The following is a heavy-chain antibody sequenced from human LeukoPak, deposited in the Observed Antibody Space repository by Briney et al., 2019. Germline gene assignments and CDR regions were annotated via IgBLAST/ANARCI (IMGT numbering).Heavy chain of an antibody. CDR2: IKQDGSEK. J-gene: IGHJ4*02. CDR1: GFTFSSYW. Sequence: GGSLRLSCTASGFTFSSYWMTWVRQGPGKGLEWVANIKQDGSEKYYVDSVKGRFTISRDNAKNSLYLQMNSLRAEDTAVYYCATYDYGDYTGFDYWGQGTLVTVSS. D-gene: IGHD4-17*01. CDR3: ATYDYGDYTGFDY. V-gene: IGHV3-7*01.